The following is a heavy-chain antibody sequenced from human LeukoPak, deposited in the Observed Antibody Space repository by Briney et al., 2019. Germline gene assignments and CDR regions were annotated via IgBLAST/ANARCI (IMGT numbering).Heavy chain of an antibody. CDR1: GYTFTSYY. Sequence: ASVKVSCKASGYTFTSYYMHWVRQAPGQGLEWVGIINPSGGSANSAQKFQGRVTMSRDTSTSTVYMELSSLRSEDTAVYYCARGLDSSGYYRYWGQGILVTVSS. V-gene: IGHV1-46*01. CDR3: ARGLDSSGYYRY. D-gene: IGHD3-22*01. J-gene: IGHJ4*02. CDR2: INPSGGSA.